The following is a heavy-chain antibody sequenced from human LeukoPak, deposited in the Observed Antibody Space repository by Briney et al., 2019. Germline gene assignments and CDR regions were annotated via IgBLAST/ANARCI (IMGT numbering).Heavy chain of an antibody. Sequence: PGGSLRLSCAASGFTFSSYGMRWVRQAPGKGLEWVAFIRYDGSNKYYADSVKGRFTISRDNSKNTLYLQMNSLRAEDTAVYYCATYRRQLAFFDYWGQGTLVTVSS. D-gene: IGHD6-6*01. CDR2: IRYDGSNK. V-gene: IGHV3-30*02. CDR1: GFTFSSYG. J-gene: IGHJ4*02. CDR3: ATYRRQLAFFDY.